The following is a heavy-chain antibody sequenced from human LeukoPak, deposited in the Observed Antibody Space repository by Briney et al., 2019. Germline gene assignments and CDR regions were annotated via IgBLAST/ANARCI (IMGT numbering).Heavy chain of an antibody. D-gene: IGHD2-2*01. CDR2: ISSSSSYI. Sequence: GRSLRLSCAASGFTFSSYSMNWVRQAPGKGLEWVSSISSSSSYIYYADSVKGRFTISRDNAKNSLYLQMNSLRAEDTAVYYCARQVRGYCSSTSCPYYFDYWGQGTLVTVSS. J-gene: IGHJ4*02. CDR3: ARQVRGYCSSTSCPYYFDY. V-gene: IGHV3-21*01. CDR1: GFTFSSYS.